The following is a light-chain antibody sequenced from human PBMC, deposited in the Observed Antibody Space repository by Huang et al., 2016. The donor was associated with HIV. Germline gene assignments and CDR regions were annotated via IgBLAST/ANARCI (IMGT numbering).Light chain of an antibody. J-gene: IGKJ2*01. CDR3: QQSDTSPQT. CDR1: QSVSSD. V-gene: IGKV3-20*01. CDR2: GAS. Sequence: EIVLTQSPGTLSLSPGERATLSCRASQSVSSDVACYQQKPGQAPRLLIYGASTWATGIPDRFSGSGSGTDFTLTISRLEPEDFAVYYCQQSDTSPQTFGQGTKLEIK.